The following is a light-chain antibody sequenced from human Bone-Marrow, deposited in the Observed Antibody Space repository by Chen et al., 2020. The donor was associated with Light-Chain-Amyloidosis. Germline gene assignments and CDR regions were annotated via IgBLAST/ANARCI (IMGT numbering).Light chain of an antibody. CDR1: KTISSNY. CDR2: GSS. Sequence: EIVLTQSPGTLSLSPGEGANLSCRASKTISSNYLTWYQQKVGQAPRLLIYGSSSRATGIPDRFTGSGSGTDFTLTINRLEPEDFAMYYCQQYGTSPLTFGGGTKVEIK. J-gene: IGKJ4*01. CDR3: QQYGTSPLT. V-gene: IGKV3-20*01.